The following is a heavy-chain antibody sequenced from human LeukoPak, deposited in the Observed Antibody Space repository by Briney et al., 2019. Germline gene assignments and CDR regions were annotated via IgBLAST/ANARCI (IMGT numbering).Heavy chain of an antibody. J-gene: IGHJ4*02. CDR3: VVWGSGWYYSY. V-gene: IGHV4-59*01. CDR2: IYYSGST. Sequence: SETLSLTCTVSGGSISSYYWSWIRQPPGKGLEWIGYIYYSGSTNYNPSLKSRVTISVDTSKNQFSLKLSSVTAADTAVYYCVVWGSGWYYSYWGQGTLVTVSS. CDR1: GGSISSYY. D-gene: IGHD6-19*01.